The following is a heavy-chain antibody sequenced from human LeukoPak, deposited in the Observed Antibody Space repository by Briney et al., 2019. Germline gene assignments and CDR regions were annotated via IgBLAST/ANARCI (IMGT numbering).Heavy chain of an antibody. CDR1: GYTFTSYG. Sequence: ASVKVSCKASGYTFTSYGISWVRQAPGQGLEWMGWISAYNGNTNYAQKFQGRVTITTDESTSTAYMELSSLRSEDTAVYYCATGPFPTFFGHYWGQGTLVTVSS. J-gene: IGHJ4*02. CDR3: ATGPFPTFFGHY. V-gene: IGHV1-18*01. CDR2: ISAYNGNT. D-gene: IGHD3-3*01.